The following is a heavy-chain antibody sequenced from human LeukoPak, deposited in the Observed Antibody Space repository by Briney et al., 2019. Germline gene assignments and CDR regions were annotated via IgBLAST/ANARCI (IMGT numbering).Heavy chain of an antibody. Sequence: GSLRLSCAASGLTFSNAWMSWVRQAPGKGLEWVGRIKSKTDGGTTDYVAPVKGKFNISRDDSKNTLYVQMNSLKTEDTAVYYCTTDLWFGEFGLDVWGQGTTVIVSS. CDR2: IKSKTDGGTT. CDR3: TTDLWFGEFGLDV. V-gene: IGHV3-15*01. J-gene: IGHJ6*02. D-gene: IGHD3-10*01. CDR1: GLTFSNAW.